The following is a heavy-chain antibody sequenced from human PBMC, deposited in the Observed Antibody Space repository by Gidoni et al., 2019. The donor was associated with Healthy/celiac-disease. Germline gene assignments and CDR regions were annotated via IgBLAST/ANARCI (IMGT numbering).Heavy chain of an antibody. CDR1: GFSLSNARMG. J-gene: IGHJ2*01. V-gene: IGHV2-26*01. CDR2: IFSNDEK. CDR3: ARSCVDTATWYFDL. Sequence: QVTLKESGPVLVKPTETLTLTCTVSGFSLSNARMGVSWIRQPPGQALEWLAHIFSNDEKSYSTSLKSRLTISKDTSKSHVVLTMTNMDPVDTATYYCARSCVDTATWYFDLWGRGTLVTVSS. D-gene: IGHD5-18*01.